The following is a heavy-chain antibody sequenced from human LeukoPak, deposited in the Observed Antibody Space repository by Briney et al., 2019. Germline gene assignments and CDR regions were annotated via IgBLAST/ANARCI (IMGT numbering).Heavy chain of an antibody. CDR2: ISYDGSNK. Sequence: RSLRLSCAASGFTFSSYGMHWVRQAPGKGLEWVAVISYDGSNKYYADSVKGRFTISRDNSKNTLYLQMNSLRAEDTAVYYCAKGLVTFDYWGQGTLVTVSS. D-gene: IGHD2-21*02. J-gene: IGHJ4*02. CDR3: AKGLVTFDY. V-gene: IGHV3-30*18. CDR1: GFTFSSYG.